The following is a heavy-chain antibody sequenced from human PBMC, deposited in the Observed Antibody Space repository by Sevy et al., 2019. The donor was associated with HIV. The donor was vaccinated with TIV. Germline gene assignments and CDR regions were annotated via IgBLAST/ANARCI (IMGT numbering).Heavy chain of an antibody. CDR3: AGENAWGRGYS. V-gene: IGHV4-59*08. CDR2: IYYNGHI. Sequence: SETLSLTCTVSGVSITSLYWNWIRQPPGKGLEWIANIYYNGHINYNPSLKSRVTLSLDTSKNQFSLRPSAVTAADTAMYYCAGENAWGRGYSWGQGTLVTVSS. J-gene: IGHJ4*02. CDR1: GVSITSLY. D-gene: IGHD1-26*01.